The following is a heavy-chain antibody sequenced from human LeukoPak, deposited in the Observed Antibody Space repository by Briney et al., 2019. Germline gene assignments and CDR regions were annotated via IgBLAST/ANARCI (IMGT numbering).Heavy chain of an antibody. J-gene: IGHJ5*02. CDR2: IKKDGSEK. CDR1: GFTFSRYW. D-gene: IGHD7-27*01. Sequence: PGGSLRLSCAVSGFTFSRYWMAWVRQAPGKGLEWVANIKKDGSEKDYVDSVKGRFTISRDNAKNSLYLQMNSLRAEDTAVYYCARGEQLGAWENNWFDPWGQGTLVTVSS. V-gene: IGHV3-7*01. CDR3: ARGEQLGAWENNWFDP.